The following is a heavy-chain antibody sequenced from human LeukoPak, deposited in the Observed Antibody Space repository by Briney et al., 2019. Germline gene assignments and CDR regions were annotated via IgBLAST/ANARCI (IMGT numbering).Heavy chain of an antibody. CDR1: GGSFSGYY. Sequence: SETLSLTCAVYGGSFSGYYWSWIRQPPGKGLEWIGEINHSGSTNYNPSLKSRVTISVDTSKNQFSLKLSSVTAADTAVYYCARVKRWLQLIDYWGQGTLVTVSS. CDR3: ARVKRWLQLIDY. D-gene: IGHD5-24*01. V-gene: IGHV4-34*01. J-gene: IGHJ4*02. CDR2: INHSGST.